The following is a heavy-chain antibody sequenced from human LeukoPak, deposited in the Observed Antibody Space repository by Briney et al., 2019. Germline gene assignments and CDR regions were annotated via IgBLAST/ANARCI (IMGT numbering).Heavy chain of an antibody. V-gene: IGHV4-4*07. CDR2: VHSTDYT. D-gene: IGHD3-10*01. Sequence: PSETLSLTCVVSGGSISNDYWNWIRQPAGRDLEWIGRVHSTDYTDYNPSLTSRVTMSVDTSKNQFSLNLKSVTAADTAVYYCARESASVFSMIRGVGWFDPWGQGTLVTVSS. CDR1: GGSISNDY. CDR3: ARESASVFSMIRGVGWFDP. J-gene: IGHJ5*02.